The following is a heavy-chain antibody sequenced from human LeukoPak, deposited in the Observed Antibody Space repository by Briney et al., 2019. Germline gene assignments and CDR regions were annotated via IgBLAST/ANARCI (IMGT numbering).Heavy chain of an antibody. CDR2: ISSSSSTI. CDR3: ARDPDTVAEVDEVDY. CDR1: EFTFTMQA. Sequence: GGSLRLSCTASEFTFTMQAMSWVRQAPGKGLEWVSYISSSSSTIYYADSVKGRFTISRDNAKNSLYLQMNSLRAEDTAVYYCARDPDTVAEVDEVDYWGQGTLVTVSS. J-gene: IGHJ4*02. V-gene: IGHV3-48*01. D-gene: IGHD4-23*01.